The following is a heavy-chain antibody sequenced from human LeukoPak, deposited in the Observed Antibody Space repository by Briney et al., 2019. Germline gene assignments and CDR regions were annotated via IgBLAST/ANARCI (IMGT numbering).Heavy chain of an antibody. CDR2: ISGSGSTI. J-gene: IGHJ4*02. CDR3: ARNGIEANGYFDY. CDR1: GFTFSSYE. V-gene: IGHV3-48*03. D-gene: IGHD6-13*01. Sequence: PGGSLRLSCAASGFTFSSYEMNWVRQAPGKGLEWVSYISGSGSTIYYADSVKGRFTISRDNAKNSLYLQMNSLRAEDTAVYYCARNGIEANGYFDYWGQGTLVTVSS.